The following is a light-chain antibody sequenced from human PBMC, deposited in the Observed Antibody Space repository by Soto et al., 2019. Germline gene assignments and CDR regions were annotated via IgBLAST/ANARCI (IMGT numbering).Light chain of an antibody. CDR2: KAS. CDR3: QQYDPSWT. V-gene: IGKV1-5*03. Sequence: DIQMTQSPSTLSASVGDRVTITCRASQSISYWLAWYQQKPGKAPKLLIYKASTLQTAVPSRFSGSGSGTEFTLTISSLQPDDFATYYCQQYDPSWTFGQGTKVDIK. CDR1: QSISYW. J-gene: IGKJ1*01.